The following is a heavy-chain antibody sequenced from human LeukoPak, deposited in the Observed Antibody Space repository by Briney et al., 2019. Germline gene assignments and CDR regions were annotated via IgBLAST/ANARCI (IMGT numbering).Heavy chain of an antibody. Sequence: PGGSLRLSCAASGFTSSKYDMHWVRQAPGKSLEWVSGIGTAGDTFYPGSVKGRFIISRERGKNSVYLQLNSLRAGDTAVYYCTRGLHSFDYWGQGTLVTVSS. CDR2: IGTAGDT. CDR3: TRGLHSFDY. J-gene: IGHJ4*02. CDR1: GFTSSKYD. D-gene: IGHD4-11*01. V-gene: IGHV3-13*01.